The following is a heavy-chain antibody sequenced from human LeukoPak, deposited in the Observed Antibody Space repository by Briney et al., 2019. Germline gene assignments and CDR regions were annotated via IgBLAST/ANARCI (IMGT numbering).Heavy chain of an antibody. CDR2: ISSSSSYI. J-gene: IGHJ4*02. Sequence: GGSLRLSCAASGFTVSSNYINWVRQAPGKGLEWVSSISSSSSYIYYADSVKGRFTISRDNAKNSLYLQMNSLRAEDTAVYYCARDSHGAAASDYWGQGTLVTVSS. CDR1: GFTVSSNY. CDR3: ARDSHGAAASDY. V-gene: IGHV3-21*01. D-gene: IGHD6-13*01.